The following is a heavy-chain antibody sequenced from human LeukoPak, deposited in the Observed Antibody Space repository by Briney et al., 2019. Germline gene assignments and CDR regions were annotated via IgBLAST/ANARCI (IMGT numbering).Heavy chain of an antibody. CDR1: GFTFSSYG. Sequence: GGSLRLSCAASGFTFSSYGMHWVRQAPGKGLEWVAVIWYDGSNKYYADSVKGRFTISRDNSKNTLYLQMNSLRAEDTAVYYCARDRDTAMVNPTDYWGQGTLVTVSS. CDR3: ARDRDTAMVNPTDY. D-gene: IGHD5-18*01. J-gene: IGHJ4*02. CDR2: IWYDGSNK. V-gene: IGHV3-33*01.